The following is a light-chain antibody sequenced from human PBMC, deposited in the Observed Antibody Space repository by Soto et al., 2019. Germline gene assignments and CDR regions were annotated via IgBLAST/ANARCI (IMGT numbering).Light chain of an antibody. CDR3: QQYGVSHT. CDR1: QSLNFNF. V-gene: IGKV3-20*01. CDR2: AAS. Sequence: IVFTKASATLCFLRVDSPTAAYPASQSLNFNFLGWYQKKSGQAPRLLIYAASTRATGIPDRFSGSGSGIDFTLTISRLEPEDSAVYYCQQYGVSHTFGGGTKVDI. J-gene: IGKJ4*01.